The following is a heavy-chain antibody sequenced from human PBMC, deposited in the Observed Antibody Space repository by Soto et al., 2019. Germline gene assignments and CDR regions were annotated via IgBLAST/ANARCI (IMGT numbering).Heavy chain of an antibody. D-gene: IGHD1-26*01. Sequence: QVHLQESGPGLVKPSQTLSLTCTVSGGSISSGGYYWSWIRQHPGKGLEWIGYIYYSGSTCYNPSLKSRVTISVDTSKSQFSLKLSSVTAADTAVYYCARTTLLYYFDYWGQGTLVTVSS. CDR2: IYYSGST. V-gene: IGHV4-31*03. CDR1: GGSISSGGYY. CDR3: ARTTLLYYFDY. J-gene: IGHJ4*02.